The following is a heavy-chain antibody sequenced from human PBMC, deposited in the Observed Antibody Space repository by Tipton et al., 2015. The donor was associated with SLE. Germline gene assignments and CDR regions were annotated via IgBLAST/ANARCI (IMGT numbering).Heavy chain of an antibody. CDR3: APVLTGYYGMDV. CDR2: ISYDGSNK. Sequence: SLRLSCAASGFTFSYHSMHWVRQAPGKGLEWVAVISYDGSNKHYADSVKGRFTISRDNSKNTLYLQMNSLRAEDTAVYYCAPVLTGYYGMDVWGQGTTVTVSS. D-gene: IGHD4/OR15-4a*01. J-gene: IGHJ6*02. V-gene: IGHV3-30*04. CDR1: GFTFSYHS.